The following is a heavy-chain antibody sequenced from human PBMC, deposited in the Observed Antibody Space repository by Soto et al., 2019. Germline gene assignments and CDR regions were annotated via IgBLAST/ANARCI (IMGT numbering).Heavy chain of an antibody. CDR3: AKDPVAGIPISWFDP. Sequence: QVQLVESGGGVVQPGRSLRLSCAASGFTFSSYGMHWVRQAPGKGLEWVAIIWYDGSNKYYADSVKGRFTISRDNSKNTLYLQMNSLRAEDTAVYYCAKDPVAGIPISWFDPWGQGTLVTVSS. CDR2: IWYDGSNK. V-gene: IGHV3-33*06. J-gene: IGHJ5*02. CDR1: GFTFSSYG. D-gene: IGHD6-19*01.